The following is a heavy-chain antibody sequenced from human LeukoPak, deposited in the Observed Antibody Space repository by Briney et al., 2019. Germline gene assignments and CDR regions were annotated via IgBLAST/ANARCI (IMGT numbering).Heavy chain of an antibody. V-gene: IGHV3-23*01. CDR2: ISGSGGST. J-gene: IGHJ4*02. CDR3: ANGIVGATGGFDY. CDR1: GFTFSSYA. Sequence: PGGSLRPSCAASGFTFSSYAMSWVRQAPGKGLEWVSAISGSGGSTYYADSVKGRFTISRDNSKNTLYLQMNSLRAEDTAVYYCANGIVGATGGFDYWGQGTLVTVSS. D-gene: IGHD1-26*01.